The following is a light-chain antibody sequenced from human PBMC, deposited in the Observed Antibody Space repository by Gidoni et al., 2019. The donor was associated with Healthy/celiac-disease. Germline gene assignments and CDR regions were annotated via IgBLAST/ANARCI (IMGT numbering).Light chain of an antibody. CDR1: QSISNH. V-gene: IGKV1-39*01. J-gene: IGKJ2*01. Sequence: DIQMTQSPSSLSASVGDRVTITCRASQSISNHLNWYQQQPGKAPKLLIYAASSLQSGVPSRFSGSGSGTDFTLTISSLQPEDFATYYCQQSYSTPMYTFGQGTKLEIK. CDR3: QQSYSTPMYT. CDR2: AAS.